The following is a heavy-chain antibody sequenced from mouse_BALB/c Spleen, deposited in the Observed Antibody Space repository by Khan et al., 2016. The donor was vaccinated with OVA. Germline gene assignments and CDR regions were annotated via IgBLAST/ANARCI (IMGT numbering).Heavy chain of an antibody. Sequence: QIQLVQSGPELKKPGETVRISCKASGYTFTTAGIQWVQKMPGKGLKWIGWINTHSGVPKYAEDFKGRFAFSLETSSRTAYLKLTNLKNEDTATDFWAIGGAAYLRNDGGAIDYWGQGTSVTVSS. D-gene: IGHD2-10*01. J-gene: IGHJ4*01. CDR2: INTHSGVP. V-gene: IGHV9-4*02. CDR1: GYTFTTAG. CDR3: AIGGAAYLRNDGGAIDY.